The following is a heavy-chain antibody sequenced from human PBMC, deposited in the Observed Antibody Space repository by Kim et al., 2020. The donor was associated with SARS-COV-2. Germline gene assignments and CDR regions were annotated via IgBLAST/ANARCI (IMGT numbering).Heavy chain of an antibody. V-gene: IGHV3-74*01. CDR3: GRGLRGYYGMDV. J-gene: IGHJ6*02. Sequence: TYADSVKGRVTISRDNAKNTLFLQMNRLRDDDTAVYYGGRGLRGYYGMDVWGQGTTVAVSS. D-gene: IGHD3-10*01.